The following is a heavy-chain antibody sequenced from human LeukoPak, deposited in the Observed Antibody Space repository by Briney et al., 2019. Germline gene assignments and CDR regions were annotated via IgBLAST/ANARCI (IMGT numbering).Heavy chain of an antibody. CDR2: IYYSGST. Sequence: SETLSLTCSVSGGSLSSNNYYWGWLRQPPGGGLEWIGSIYYSGSTYYSPSLNSPVTISVATSNNQFSLKLSSLTAADTAVYYCARHPRGTWQQLVHPDFWGQGALVTVSS. J-gene: IGHJ4*02. D-gene: IGHD6-13*01. CDR3: ARHPRGTWQQLVHPDF. V-gene: IGHV4-39*01. CDR1: GGSLSSNNYY.